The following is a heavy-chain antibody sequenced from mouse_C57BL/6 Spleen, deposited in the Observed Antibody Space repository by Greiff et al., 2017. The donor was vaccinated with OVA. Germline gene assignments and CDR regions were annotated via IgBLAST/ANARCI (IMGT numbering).Heavy chain of an antibody. CDR1: GFNIKDYY. Sequence: VQLQQSGAELVKPGASVKLSCTASGFNIKDYYMHWVKQRTEQGLEWIGMIDPENGNTKYAPKFQGKATITADTSSNTAYLQLSSLTSEDTAVYYCASNLRLRSFDYWGQGTTLTVSS. V-gene: IGHV14-2*01. CDR3: ASNLRLRSFDY. J-gene: IGHJ2*01. D-gene: IGHD1-1*01. CDR2: IDPENGNT.